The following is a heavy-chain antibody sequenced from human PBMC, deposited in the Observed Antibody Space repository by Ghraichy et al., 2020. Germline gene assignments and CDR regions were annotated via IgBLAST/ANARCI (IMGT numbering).Heavy chain of an antibody. V-gene: IGHV4-59*01. CDR3: ARARYGLASFLDY. Sequence: SETLSLTCTVSGGSISSYYWSWIRQPPGKGLEWIGYIYYIGTTNYNPSLKSRVTISVDTSKNQFYLKLSSVTAADTAVYYCARARYGLASFLDYWGQGTLVTVSS. CDR2: IYYIGTT. J-gene: IGHJ4*02. CDR1: GGSISSYY. D-gene: IGHD3-10*01.